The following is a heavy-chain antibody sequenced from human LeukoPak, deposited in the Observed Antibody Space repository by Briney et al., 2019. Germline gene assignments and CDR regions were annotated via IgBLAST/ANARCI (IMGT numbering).Heavy chain of an antibody. CDR3: ARVSEYSSSWYGYNWFDP. J-gene: IGHJ5*02. CDR1: GGSISSYY. CDR2: IYYSGST. V-gene: IGHV4-59*01. D-gene: IGHD6-13*01. Sequence: SETLSLTCTVSGGSISSYYWSWIRQPPGKGLEWIGYIYYSGSTNYNPSLKSRVTISVDTSKNQFSLKLSSVPAADTAVYYCARVSEYSSSWYGYNWFDPWGQGTLVTVSS.